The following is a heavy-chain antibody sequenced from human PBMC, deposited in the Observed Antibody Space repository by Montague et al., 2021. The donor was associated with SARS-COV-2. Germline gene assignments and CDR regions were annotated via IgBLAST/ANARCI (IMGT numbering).Heavy chain of an antibody. D-gene: IGHD3-3*01. CDR1: GGSISSGSYY. CDR2: IYNSGST. J-gene: IGHJ4*02. CDR3: ARPFFWGGCLYFDY. Sequence: TLSLTCTVSGGSISSGSYYWSWIRQPAGKGLEWIGRIYNSGSTNYNPTLKSRVTISVDTSKNQFSLKLSSVTAADTAVYYCARPFFWGGCLYFDYWGQGTLVTVSS. V-gene: IGHV4-61*02.